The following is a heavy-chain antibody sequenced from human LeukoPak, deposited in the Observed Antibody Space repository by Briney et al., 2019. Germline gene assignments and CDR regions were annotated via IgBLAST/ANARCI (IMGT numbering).Heavy chain of an antibody. CDR1: GFTFSVYE. CDR2: ISISGTTI. D-gene: IGHD3-10*01. J-gene: IGHJ2*01. CDR3: ARTYSGSYWYFDL. Sequence: GGSLRLSCAASGFTFSVYEMNWVRQAPGKGLEWVSYISISGTTIYYADSVKGRFTISRDNAKNSLYLQMNSLRAEDTAVYYCARTYSGSYWYFDLWGRGTLVTVSS. V-gene: IGHV3-48*03.